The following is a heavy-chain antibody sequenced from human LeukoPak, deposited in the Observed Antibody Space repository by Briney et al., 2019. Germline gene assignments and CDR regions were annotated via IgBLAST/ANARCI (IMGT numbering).Heavy chain of an antibody. V-gene: IGHV4-38-2*02. CDR1: DYSISSGYY. CDR2: VYHSATT. J-gene: IGHJ6*03. CDR3: ARDYYGSDYYYYYMDV. D-gene: IGHD3-10*01. Sequence: SETLSLTCRVSDYSISSGYYWGWIRQPPGKGLEWIGSVYHSATTYYNPSLKSRVTISVDTSKNQFSLKLSSVTAADTAVYYCARDYYGSDYYYYYMDVWGKGTTVTVSS.